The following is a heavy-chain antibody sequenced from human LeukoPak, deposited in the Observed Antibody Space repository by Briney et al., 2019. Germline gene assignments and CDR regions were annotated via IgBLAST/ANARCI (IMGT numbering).Heavy chain of an antibody. J-gene: IGHJ4*02. D-gene: IGHD6-13*01. V-gene: IGHV1-8*01. CDR2: MNPNSGNT. CDR1: GYTFTSYD. Sequence: ASVKVSCKASGYTFTSYDINWVRQATGQGLEWMGWMNPNSGNTGYAQKFQGRVTMTRNTSISTAYMELSSLRSEDTAVYYCARAKGGSSWYGGGFDYWGQGTLVTVSS. CDR3: ARAKGGSSWYGGGFDY.